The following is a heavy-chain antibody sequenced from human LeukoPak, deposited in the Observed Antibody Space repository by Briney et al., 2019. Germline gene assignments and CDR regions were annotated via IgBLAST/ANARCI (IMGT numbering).Heavy chain of an antibody. V-gene: IGHV3-21*01. CDR3: ARDLFGELFYFDY. CDR2: ISSSSSYI. D-gene: IGHD3-10*01. Sequence: GGSLRLTCAASGCTFSSYSMNWVRQAPGKGLEWVSSISSSSSYIYYADSVKRRFTICRDNDKNSLYLQMNSLRAEDTAVYYYARDLFGELFYFDYWGQGTLVTVSS. J-gene: IGHJ4*02. CDR1: GCTFSSYS.